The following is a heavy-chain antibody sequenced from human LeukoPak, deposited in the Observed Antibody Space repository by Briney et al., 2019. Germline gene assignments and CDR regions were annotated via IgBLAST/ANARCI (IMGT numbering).Heavy chain of an antibody. V-gene: IGHV3-48*03. J-gene: IGHJ3*02. Sequence: PGGSLRLSCAASGFTFSSYEMNWVRQAPGKGLEGVSYISSSGSTIYYADSVKGRFTISRDNAKNSLYLQMNSLRAEDTAVYYCARAQASRITMIVVVTGAFDIWGQGTMVTVSS. CDR2: ISSSGSTI. CDR3: ARAQASRITMIVVVTGAFDI. CDR1: GFTFSSYE. D-gene: IGHD3-22*01.